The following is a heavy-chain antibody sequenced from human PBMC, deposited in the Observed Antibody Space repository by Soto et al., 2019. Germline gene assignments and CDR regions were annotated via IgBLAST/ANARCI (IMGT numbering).Heavy chain of an antibody. CDR3: AKDIGGGFLEWLRPGVGYYGMDV. V-gene: IGHV3-9*01. D-gene: IGHD3-3*01. CDR2: ISWNSGSI. J-gene: IGHJ6*02. CDR1: GFTFDDYA. Sequence: PGGSLRLSCAASGFTFDDYAMHWVRQAPGKGLEWVSGISWNSGSIGYADSVKGRFTISRDSAKNSLYLQMNSLRAEDTALYYCAKDIGGGFLEWLRPGVGYYGMDVWGQGTTVTVSS.